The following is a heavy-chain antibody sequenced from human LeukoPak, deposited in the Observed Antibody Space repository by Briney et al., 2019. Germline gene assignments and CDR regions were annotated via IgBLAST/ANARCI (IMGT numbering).Heavy chain of an antibody. CDR2: IYYSGTT. Sequence: SETLSLTCTVSGGLISISTYYWGWIRQPPGKGLEWIGSIYYSGTTHYNPSLKSRVTIAVDTSKNQFSLKLISVTAADTAVYYCARDTLHRPYDSSGYYYVNPDYWGQGTLVTVSS. D-gene: IGHD3-22*01. CDR1: GGLISISTYY. CDR3: ARDTLHRPYDSSGYYYVNPDY. V-gene: IGHV4-39*07. J-gene: IGHJ4*02.